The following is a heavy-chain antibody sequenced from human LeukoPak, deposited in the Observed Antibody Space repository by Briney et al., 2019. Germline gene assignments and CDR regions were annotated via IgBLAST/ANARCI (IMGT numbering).Heavy chain of an antibody. D-gene: IGHD3-22*01. CDR1: GYTFTSYY. CDR3: ARASSSGRRFVY. CDR2: INPSGGTTT. Sequence: ASVKVSCKASGYTFTSYYMHWGRHAPGQGLEWMGIINPSGGTTTSYAQKFQGRVTMTRDTSTSTVDMELSSLTSEDTAVYYCARASSSGRRFVYWGQGTLVTVSS. J-gene: IGHJ4*02. V-gene: IGHV1-46*01.